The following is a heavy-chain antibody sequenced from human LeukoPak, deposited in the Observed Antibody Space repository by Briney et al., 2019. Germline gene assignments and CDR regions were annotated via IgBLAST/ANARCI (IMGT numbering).Heavy chain of an antibody. D-gene: IGHD3-3*01. CDR1: GGSISSSNW. V-gene: IGHV4-4*02. CDR2: IYHSGST. J-gene: IGHJ6*03. Sequence: SETLSLTCAVSGGSISSSNWWSWVRQPPEKGLEWIGEIYHSGSTNYNPSLKSRVTISVDTSKNQFSLKLSSVTAADTAVYYCARSTYYDFWSGYFLGDYYYYYMDVWGKGTTVTVSS. CDR3: ARSTYYDFWSGYFLGDYYYYYMDV.